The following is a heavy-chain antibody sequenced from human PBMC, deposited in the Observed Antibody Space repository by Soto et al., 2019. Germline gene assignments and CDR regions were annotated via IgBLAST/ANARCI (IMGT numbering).Heavy chain of an antibody. V-gene: IGHV4-59*08. Sequence: PSETLSLTCTVSGGSISSSYWSWIRQPPGKGLEWIGYDYYTGSTNYNPSLKSRVTMSVDTSKNQFSLKLSSVTAVDTAVYYGASAPYGDYYDSWGRGTLVTVSS. CDR3: ASAPYGDYYDS. CDR1: GGSISSSY. D-gene: IGHD4-17*01. CDR2: DYYTGST. J-gene: IGHJ4*02.